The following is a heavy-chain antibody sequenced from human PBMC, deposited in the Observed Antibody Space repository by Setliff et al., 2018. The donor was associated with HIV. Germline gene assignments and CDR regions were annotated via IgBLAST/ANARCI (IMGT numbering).Heavy chain of an antibody. Sequence: SETLSLTCTVSGGSINNYFWSWIRQSPGRGLEWIGYIYYSGETNYNPSLKSRVTMSIDTSKNQFSLKLSSVTAADTAVYYCARDNSYYYGSGSHYWYGMDVWGQGTTVTVSS. D-gene: IGHD3-10*01. CDR1: GGSINNYF. CDR2: IYYSGET. CDR3: ARDNSYYYGSGSHYWYGMDV. V-gene: IGHV4-59*12. J-gene: IGHJ6*01.